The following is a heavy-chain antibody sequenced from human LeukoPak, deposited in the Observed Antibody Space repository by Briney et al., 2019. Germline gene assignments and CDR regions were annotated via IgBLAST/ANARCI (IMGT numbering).Heavy chain of an antibody. D-gene: IGHD2-2*01. CDR2: ISSSSSYI. V-gene: IGHV3-21*01. CDR1: GFTFSSYS. J-gene: IGHJ6*02. Sequence: PGGSVRLSCAASGFTFSSYSMNWVRQAPGKGLEWVSSISSSSSYIYYADSVKGRFTISRDNAKNSLYLQMTSLRAEDTAVYYCARDLGGYQLPHYSYYGMDVWGQGTTVTVSS. CDR3: ARDLGGYQLPHYSYYGMDV.